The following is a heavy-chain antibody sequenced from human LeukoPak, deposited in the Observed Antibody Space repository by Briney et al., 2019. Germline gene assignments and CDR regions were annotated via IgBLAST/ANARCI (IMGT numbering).Heavy chain of an antibody. V-gene: IGHV1-2*02. Sequence: ASVKVSCKASGYTFTGYYMHWVRQAPGQGLEWMGWINPNSGGTNYAQKFQGRVTMTRDTSISTAYMELSRLRSDDTAVYYCARDLIVVVPAAMPEGYWGQGTLVTVSS. CDR1: GYTFTGYY. D-gene: IGHD2-2*01. J-gene: IGHJ4*02. CDR2: INPNSGGT. CDR3: ARDLIVVVPAAMPEGY.